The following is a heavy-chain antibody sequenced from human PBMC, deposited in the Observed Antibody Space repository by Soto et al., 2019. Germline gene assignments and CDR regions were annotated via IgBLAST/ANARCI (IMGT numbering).Heavy chain of an antibody. J-gene: IGHJ4*02. CDR1: GYPFTNYA. Sequence: EVRLLDSGGGLVQPGGSLRLSCVASGYPFTNYAMSWVRQAPGKGLEWVSGISGSGDRTDYTDSVKGRFTISRDNSKSRLYLQMNSLKAEDTATYYCAKDGYCGSTNCYWSYWGQGTLLIVAS. CDR2: ISGSGDRT. CDR3: AKDGYCGSTNCYWSY. V-gene: IGHV3-23*01. D-gene: IGHD2-2*03.